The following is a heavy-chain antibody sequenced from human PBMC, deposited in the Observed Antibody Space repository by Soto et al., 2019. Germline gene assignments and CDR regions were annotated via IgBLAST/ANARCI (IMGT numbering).Heavy chain of an antibody. V-gene: IGHV3-48*02. Sequence: PGGSLRLSCAASGFTFTTYSMHWVRQAPGKGLQWVAYINSDSSTIYYADSAKGRFTISRDNAKNSLYLQLTSLRDEDTAVYYCAREHQGGADYPDPRESWGQGTLVTVSS. CDR1: GFTFTTYS. J-gene: IGHJ5*01. D-gene: IGHD4-17*01. CDR3: AREHQGGADYPDPRES. CDR2: INSDSSTI.